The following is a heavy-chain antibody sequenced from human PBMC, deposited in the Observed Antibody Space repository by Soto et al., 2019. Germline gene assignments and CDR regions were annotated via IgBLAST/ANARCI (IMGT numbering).Heavy chain of an antibody. J-gene: IGHJ6*02. D-gene: IGHD6-19*01. CDR1: GDSLRGQS. V-gene: IGHV4-34*01. CDR3: AREDSNGWSGESLDV. Sequence: SETLSLTCAVVGDSLRGQSWNWIRQSPGKGLEWIGELDQSGGTNYNPSLKSRAIISDDTSKNQFSLTLTSVTAAGTAVYYCAREDSNGWSGESLDVWGQGTTVTVAS. CDR2: LDQSGGT.